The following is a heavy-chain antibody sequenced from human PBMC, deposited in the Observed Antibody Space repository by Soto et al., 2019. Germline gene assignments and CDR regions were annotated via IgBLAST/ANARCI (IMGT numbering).Heavy chain of an antibody. CDR1: GASISSYY. V-gene: IGHV4-59*01. J-gene: IGHJ5*02. CDR3: ARDTGFWNYDSSGYYPGWFDP. CDR2: IYYSGST. D-gene: IGHD3-22*01. Sequence: PSETLSLTCTVSGASISSYYWSWIRQPPGKGLEWIGYIYYSGSTNYNPSLKSRVTISVDTSKNQFSLKLSSVTAADTAVYYCARDTGFWNYDSSGYYPGWFDPWGQGTLVTVS.